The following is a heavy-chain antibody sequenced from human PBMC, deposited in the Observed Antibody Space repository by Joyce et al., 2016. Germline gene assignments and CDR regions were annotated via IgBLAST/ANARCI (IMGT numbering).Heavy chain of an antibody. Sequence: EVQLVESGGGLVQPGGSLRLSCVVSASTFNNLWIHWVRQAPGKGLVWFSGIKDDGISTFYADSVKGRFTISRDDAKNTVYLQMNSLRAEDTALYYCAGVFDYWGQGTLVTVSS. V-gene: IGHV3-74*01. CDR2: IKDDGIST. CDR1: ASTFNNLW. J-gene: IGHJ4*02. CDR3: AGVFDY.